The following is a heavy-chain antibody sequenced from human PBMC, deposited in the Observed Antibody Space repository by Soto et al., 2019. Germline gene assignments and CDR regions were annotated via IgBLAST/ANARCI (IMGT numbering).Heavy chain of an antibody. CDR3: ARGFPLWFDP. CDR2: MNPNSGNT. V-gene: IGHV1-8*01. CDR1: GYTFTSYD. D-gene: IGHD3-16*02. Sequence: ASVKVSCKASGYTFTSYDINWVRQATGQGLEWIGWMNPNSGNTGYAQKFQGRVTITRDTSASTAYMELSSLRSEDTAVYYCARGFPLWFDPWGQGTLVTVSS. J-gene: IGHJ5*02.